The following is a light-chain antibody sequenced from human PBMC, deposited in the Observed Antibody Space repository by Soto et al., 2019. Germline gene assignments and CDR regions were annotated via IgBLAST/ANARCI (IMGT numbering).Light chain of an antibody. J-gene: IGKJ4*01. CDR2: GAT. V-gene: IGKV1-27*01. CDR3: QKYYIDPFT. CDR1: QGIRNY. Sequence: DIQMTQSPSSLSASVGDRVTITCRASQGIRNYLAWYQQKPGKDPQLLIYGATTLQSGGPSPFSCSGSGTGFTLTIASLQPKDVLTYYCQKYYIDPFTFGGRTKVEIK.